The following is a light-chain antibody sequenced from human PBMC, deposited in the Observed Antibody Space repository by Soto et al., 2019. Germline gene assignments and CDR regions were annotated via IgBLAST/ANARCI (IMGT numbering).Light chain of an antibody. J-gene: IGKJ5*01. Sequence: DIQMTQSPSSLSASVGDRVTITFLASQSISSYLNWYQQKPGKAPKLLIYAASSLQSGVPSRFSGSGSGTHFTLTISSLQPEDFATYYCQQANTFPLTFGQGTRLEIK. CDR3: QQANTFPLT. CDR1: QSISSY. V-gene: IGKV1-39*01. CDR2: AAS.